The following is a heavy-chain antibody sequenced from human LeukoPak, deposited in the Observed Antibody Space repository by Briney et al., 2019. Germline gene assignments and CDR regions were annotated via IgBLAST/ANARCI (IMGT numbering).Heavy chain of an antibody. V-gene: IGHV3-21*06. D-gene: IGHD1-14*01. J-gene: IGHJ4*02. CDR2: IGPTGSDR. CDR3: ATETNGRHYDY. Sequence: GGSLRLSCTASGLTFSTSGLNWVRQAPGKGLEWVASIGPTGSDRYHADSIKGRFTISRDNAKNFLYLQLNSLRSEDTAVYYCATETNGRHYDYWGQGTLLSVSS. CDR1: GLTFSTSG.